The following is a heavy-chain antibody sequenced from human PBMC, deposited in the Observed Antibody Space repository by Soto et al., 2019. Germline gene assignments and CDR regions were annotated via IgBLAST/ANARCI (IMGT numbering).Heavy chain of an antibody. Sequence: PGGSLRLSCAASGFTFSSYSMNWVRQAPGKGLEWVSSISSSSSYIYYADSVKGRFTISRDNAKNSLYLQMNSLRAEDTAVYYCARSSPRGSGTNFDYWGQGTLVTVSS. J-gene: IGHJ4*02. D-gene: IGHD2-8*01. CDR3: ARSSPRGSGTNFDY. V-gene: IGHV3-21*01. CDR2: ISSSSSYI. CDR1: GFTFSSYS.